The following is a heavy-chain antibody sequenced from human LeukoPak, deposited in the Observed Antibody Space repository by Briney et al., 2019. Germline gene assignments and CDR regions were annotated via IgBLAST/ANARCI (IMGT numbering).Heavy chain of an antibody. Sequence: GGSLRLSCAASGFTFSSYWTSWVRQAPGKGLEWVANIKQDGSEKYYADSVRGRFTISRDNSKNTLYLQMNSLRAEDTAIYYCMTAAGYNFGQYWGQGTLVTVSS. J-gene: IGHJ4*02. CDR3: MTAAGYNFGQY. V-gene: IGHV3-7*03. CDR1: GFTFSSYW. D-gene: IGHD5-18*01. CDR2: IKQDGSEK.